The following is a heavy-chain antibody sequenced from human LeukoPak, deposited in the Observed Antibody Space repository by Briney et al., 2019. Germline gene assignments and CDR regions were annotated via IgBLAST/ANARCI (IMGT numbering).Heavy chain of an antibody. CDR1: GYTFTSYD. D-gene: IGHD3-22*01. CDR3: ASGYYYDSSGYLPDHC. J-gene: IGHJ4*02. Sequence: GASVKVSCKASGYTFTSYDINWVRQATGQGLEWMGWMNPNSGNTGYARKFQGRVAMTRNTSISTAFMELSSLRSEDTAVYYCASGYYYDSSGYLPDHCWGQGTLVTVSS. CDR2: MNPNSGNT. V-gene: IGHV1-8*01.